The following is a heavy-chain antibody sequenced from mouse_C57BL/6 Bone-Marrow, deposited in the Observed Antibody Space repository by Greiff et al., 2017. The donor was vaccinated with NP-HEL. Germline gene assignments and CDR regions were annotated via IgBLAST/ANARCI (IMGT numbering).Heavy chain of an antibody. D-gene: IGHD2-4*01. V-gene: IGHV1-4*01. Sequence: VKVVESGAELARPGASVKMSCKASGYTFTSYTMHWVKQRPGQGLEWIGYINPSSGYTKYNQKFKDKATLTADKSSSTAYMQLSSLTSEDSAVYYCARSPIYYDYDPFAYWGQGTLVTVSA. J-gene: IGHJ3*01. CDR3: ARSPIYYDYDPFAY. CDR2: INPSSGYT. CDR1: GYTFTSYT.